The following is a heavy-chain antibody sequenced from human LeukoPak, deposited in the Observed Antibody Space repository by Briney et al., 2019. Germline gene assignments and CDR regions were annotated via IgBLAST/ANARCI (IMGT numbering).Heavy chain of an antibody. J-gene: IGHJ4*02. D-gene: IGHD6-13*01. CDR3: ATLIAAAGAFDY. V-gene: IGHV3-23*01. CDR2: IDTSGGHT. CDR1: GFTFSSYA. Sequence: GGSLRLSCAASGFTFSSYAMSWVRQAPGKGLEWVSAIDTSGGHTYYADSVKGRLTISRDNSENTLYLQMNSLRAEDTAVYYCATLIAAAGAFDYWGQGTLVTVSS.